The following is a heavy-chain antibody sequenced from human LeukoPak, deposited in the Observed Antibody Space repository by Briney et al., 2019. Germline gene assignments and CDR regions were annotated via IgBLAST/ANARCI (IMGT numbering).Heavy chain of an antibody. CDR3: ARAVREYYYGSGVNYYYCMDV. D-gene: IGHD3-10*01. J-gene: IGHJ6*03. CDR2: IYSGGST. V-gene: IGHV3-53*01. Sequence: PGGSLRLSCAASGFTVGSNYMSWVRQAPGKGLEWVSVIYSGGSTYYADSVKGRFTISRDNSKNTLYLQMNSLRAEDTAVYYCARAVREYYYGSGVNYYYCMDVWGKGTTVTISS. CDR1: GFTVGSNY.